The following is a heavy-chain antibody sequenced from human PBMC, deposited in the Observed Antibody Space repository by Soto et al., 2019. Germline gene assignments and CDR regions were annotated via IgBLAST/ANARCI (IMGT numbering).Heavy chain of an antibody. V-gene: IGHV1-18*01. J-gene: IGHJ6*02. CDR2: ISAHNGNT. Sequence: QVQLVQSGAEVKKPGASVKVSCKASGYTFTSYGISWMRQAPGQGLEWMGWISAHNGNTNYAQKLQGRVTMTTDTSTSTAYMELRSLRSDDTAVYYCARDPLSSGWYYYYYGMDVWGQGTTVTVSS. CDR1: GYTFTSYG. D-gene: IGHD6-19*01. CDR3: ARDPLSSGWYYYYYGMDV.